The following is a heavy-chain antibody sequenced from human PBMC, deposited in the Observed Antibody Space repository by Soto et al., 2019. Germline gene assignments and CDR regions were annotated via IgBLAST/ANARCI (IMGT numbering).Heavy chain of an antibody. D-gene: IGHD3-22*01. CDR2: IYHSGST. CDR3: ARDGSDDYDSSAPDWYFDL. Sequence: SETLSLTCAVSGDSISSSNWWSWVRQPPGKGLEWIGEIYHSGSTSYNPSLKSRVTISVDKSKNQFSLKLNSLTAADTAVYYCARDGSDDYDSSAPDWYFDLWGRGTLVTVSS. J-gene: IGHJ2*01. CDR1: GDSISSSNW. V-gene: IGHV4-4*02.